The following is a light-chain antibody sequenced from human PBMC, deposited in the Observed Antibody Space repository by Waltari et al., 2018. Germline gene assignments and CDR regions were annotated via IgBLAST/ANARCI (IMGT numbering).Light chain of an antibody. Sequence: DIQMTQSPSSVSASVGDRVTITCRASQDITSYLNWYQQKAGKAPKLLITFGSTLQSGVSSRFSGSGSGTDFTLTITNVQPEDSAYYYCQLSYTTPHTFGQGTKVEIK. CDR2: FGS. V-gene: IGKV1-39*01. CDR1: QDITSY. J-gene: IGKJ2*01. CDR3: QLSYTTPHT.